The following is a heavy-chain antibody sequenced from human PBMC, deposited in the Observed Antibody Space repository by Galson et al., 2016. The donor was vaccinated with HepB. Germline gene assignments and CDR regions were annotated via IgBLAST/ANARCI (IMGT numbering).Heavy chain of an antibody. J-gene: IGHJ5*02. Sequence: SETLSLTCTVSGGSFSSYHWTWIRQPPGKGLEWIAYIYHTGGTNYNPSLKSRVSISVDTSKSLFSLKLTSVTAADTAMYYCAAHTTPLGWFDPWGQGILVTVSS. CDR2: IYHTGGT. D-gene: IGHD3-16*01. V-gene: IGHV4-59*12. CDR1: GGSFSSYH. CDR3: AAHTTPLGWFDP.